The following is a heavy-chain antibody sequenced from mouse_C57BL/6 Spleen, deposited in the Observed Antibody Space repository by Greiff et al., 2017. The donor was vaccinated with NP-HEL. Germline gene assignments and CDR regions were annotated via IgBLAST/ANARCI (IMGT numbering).Heavy chain of an antibody. CDR2: IDPENGDT. CDR1: GFNIKDDY. J-gene: IGHJ2*01. Sequence: VHVKQSGAELVRPGASVKLSCTASGFNIKDDYMHWVKQRPEQGLEWIGWIDPENGDTEYASKFQGKATITADTSSNTAYLQLSSLTSEDTAVYYCTTSTTVVATFDYWGQGTTLTVSS. CDR3: TTSTTVVATFDY. D-gene: IGHD1-1*01. V-gene: IGHV14-4*01.